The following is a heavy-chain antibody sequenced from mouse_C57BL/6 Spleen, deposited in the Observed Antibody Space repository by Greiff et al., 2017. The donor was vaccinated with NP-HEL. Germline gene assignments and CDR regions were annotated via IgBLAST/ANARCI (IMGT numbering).Heavy chain of an antibody. CDR1: GYTFTSYW. CDR3: ARSGTAQATLAY. J-gene: IGHJ3*01. CDR2: IYPSDSET. Sequence: QVQLQQPGAELVRPGSSVKLSCKASGYTFTSYWMDWVKQRPGQGLEWIGNIYPSDSETHYNQKFKDKATLTVDKSSSTAYMQLSSLTSEDSAVYYCARSGTAQATLAYWGQGTLVTVSA. V-gene: IGHV1-61*01. D-gene: IGHD3-2*02.